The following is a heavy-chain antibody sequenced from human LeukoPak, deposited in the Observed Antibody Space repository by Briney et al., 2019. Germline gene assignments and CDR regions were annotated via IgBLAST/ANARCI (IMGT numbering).Heavy chain of an antibody. D-gene: IGHD6-6*01. J-gene: IGHJ4*02. CDR2: INHSGST. CDR3: ARGWSSSSPFDY. CDR1: GGSFSGYY. V-gene: IGHV4-34*01. Sequence: SETLSLTCAVYGGSFSGYYWSWIRQPPGKGLEWIGEINHSGSTNYNPSLKSRVTISVDTSKNQFSLKLSSVTAADTAVYYCARGWSSSSPFDYWGQGTLVTVSS.